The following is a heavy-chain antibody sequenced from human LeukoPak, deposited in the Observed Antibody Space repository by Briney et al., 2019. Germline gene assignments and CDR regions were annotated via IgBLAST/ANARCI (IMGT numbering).Heavy chain of an antibody. J-gene: IGHJ4*02. V-gene: IGHV3-21*01. CDR2: ISSSSSYI. Sequence: GGSLRLSCAASGFTFSSYSMNWVRQAPGKGLEWVSSISSSSSYIYHADSVKGRFTISRDNAKNSLYLQMNSLRAEDTAVYYCARLGCSGGSCYGLDYWGQGTLVTVSS. D-gene: IGHD2-15*01. CDR3: ARLGCSGGSCYGLDY. CDR1: GFTFSSYS.